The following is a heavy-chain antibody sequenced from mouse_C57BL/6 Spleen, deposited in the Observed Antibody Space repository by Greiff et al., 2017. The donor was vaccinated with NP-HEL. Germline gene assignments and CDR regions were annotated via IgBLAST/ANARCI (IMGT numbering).Heavy chain of an antibody. J-gene: IGHJ1*03. CDR1: GFTFTDYY. D-gene: IGHD1-1*01. CDR3: ARRDYYGRGYFDV. Sequence: EVQRVESGGGLVQPGGSLSLSCAASGFTFTDYYMSWVRQPPGKALEWLGFIRNKANGYTTEYSASVKGRFTISRDNSQSILYLQMNALRAEDSATYYCARRDYYGRGYFDVWGTGTTVTVSS. CDR2: IRNKANGYTT. V-gene: IGHV7-3*01.